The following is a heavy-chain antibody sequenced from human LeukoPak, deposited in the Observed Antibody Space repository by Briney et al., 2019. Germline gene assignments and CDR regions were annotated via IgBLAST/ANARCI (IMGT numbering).Heavy chain of an antibody. D-gene: IGHD2-15*01. CDR3: ATIGCGGKGYYFDY. V-gene: IGHV1-24*01. CDR2: FDPEDGET. CDR1: GYTLTELS. J-gene: IGHJ4*02. Sequence: GASVKVSCKVSGYTLTELSMHWVRQAPGKGLEWMGGFDPEDGETIYARKFQGRVTMTEDASTDTPYMELSSLRSEDTAVYYCATIGCGGKGYYFDYWGQGTLVTVSS.